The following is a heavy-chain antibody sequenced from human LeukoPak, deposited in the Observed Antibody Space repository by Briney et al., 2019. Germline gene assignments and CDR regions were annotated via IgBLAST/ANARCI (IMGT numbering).Heavy chain of an antibody. CDR1: GGSISSGDYH. V-gene: IGHV4-31*03. Sequence: SETLSLTCSVSGGSISSGDYHWSWIRQRPGKGLEWIGYIYSSGITYYNPSLKSRISISIDTSKNQFSLKLNSVTAADTGVYYCARPFRDDDTAIDYWGQGTLVTVSS. CDR3: ARPFRDDDTAIDY. D-gene: IGHD3-10*01. J-gene: IGHJ4*02. CDR2: IYSSGIT.